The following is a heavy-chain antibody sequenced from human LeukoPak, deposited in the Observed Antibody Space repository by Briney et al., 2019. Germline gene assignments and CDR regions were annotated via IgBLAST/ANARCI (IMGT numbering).Heavy chain of an antibody. D-gene: IGHD6-19*01. V-gene: IGHV5-51*01. CDR3: ARLSGWYPVVAFDI. J-gene: IGHJ3*02. CDR2: IYPGDSDT. CDR1: GYTFTSFW. Sequence: GESLKISCKGSGYTFTSFWIGWVRQMSGKGLEWMGIIYPGDSDTRYSPSSQGQVTISVDKSISTAYLQWSSLKASDTAMYYCARLSGWYPVVAFDIWGQGTMVTVSS.